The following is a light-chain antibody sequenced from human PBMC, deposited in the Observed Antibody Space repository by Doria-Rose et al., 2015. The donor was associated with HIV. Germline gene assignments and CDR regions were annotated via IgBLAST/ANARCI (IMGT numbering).Light chain of an antibody. Sequence: TQSPSFLSASVGVRVTITCRASQGISRYLAWYQQKPGKAPTLLIFGASTLQSVVPSRFSSSGSGTEFTLTISSLQPEDFATYYCQQFDSFPRTFGQGTKVELK. CDR2: GAS. V-gene: IGKV1-9*01. J-gene: IGKJ1*01. CDR3: QQFDSFPRT. CDR1: QGISRY.